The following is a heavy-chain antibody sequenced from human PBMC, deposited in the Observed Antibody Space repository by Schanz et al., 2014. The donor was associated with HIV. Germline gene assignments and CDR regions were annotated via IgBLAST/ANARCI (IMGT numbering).Heavy chain of an antibody. CDR3: ARWGRGCSGGSCYWGYYGMDV. Sequence: QVHLVQSGADVKKPGASVRVSCKASGYTFTAYYMHWVRQAPGHGLESLGWINPNSGATNYAQKFQGRVTWTRDTSISTAYMELSSLRSDDTAVYYCARWGRGCSGGSCYWGYYGMDVWGQGTTVTVSS. D-gene: IGHD2-15*01. CDR1: GYTFTAYY. J-gene: IGHJ6*02. V-gene: IGHV1-2*02. CDR2: INPNSGAT.